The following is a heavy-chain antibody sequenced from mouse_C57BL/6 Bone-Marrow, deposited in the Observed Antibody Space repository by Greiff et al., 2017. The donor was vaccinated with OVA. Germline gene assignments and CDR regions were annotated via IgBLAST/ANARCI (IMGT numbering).Heavy chain of an antibody. CDR2: IWSGGST. CDR1: GFSLTSYG. J-gene: IGHJ4*01. CDR3: ARTYDYPFQYAMDY. Sequence: VKLVESGPGLVQPSQSLSITCTVSGFSLTSYGVHWVRQSPGKGLEWLGVIWSGGSTDYNAAFISRLSISKDNSKSQVFFKMNSLQADDTAIYYCARTYDYPFQYAMDYWGQGTSVTVSS. D-gene: IGHD2-4*01. V-gene: IGHV2-2*01.